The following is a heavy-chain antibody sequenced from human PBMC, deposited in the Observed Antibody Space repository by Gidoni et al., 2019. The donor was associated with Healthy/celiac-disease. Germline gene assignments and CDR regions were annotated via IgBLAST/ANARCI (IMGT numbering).Heavy chain of an antibody. CDR3: ARESVGTPFDY. Sequence: QVQLVESGGGLVKPGGSLRRSCAASGFTFSDYFMSWIRQAPGKGLEWVSYIISSSSYTNYADSVKVRFTISRDNAKNSLYLQMNSLRAEDTAVYYCARESVGTPFDYWGQGTLVTVSS. V-gene: IGHV3-11*05. J-gene: IGHJ4*02. CDR1: GFTFSDYF. CDR2: IISSSSYT. D-gene: IGHD1-1*01.